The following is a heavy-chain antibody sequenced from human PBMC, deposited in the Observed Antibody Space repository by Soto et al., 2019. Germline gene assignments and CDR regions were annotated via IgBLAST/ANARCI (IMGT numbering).Heavy chain of an antibody. D-gene: IGHD6-13*01. CDR2: ISGSGGST. J-gene: IGHJ3*02. V-gene: IGHV3-23*01. Sequence: PGGPRRLSCAASGFTFSSYAMSWVHQAPGKGLEWVSAISGSGGSTYYADSVKGRFTISRDNSKNTLYLQMNSLRAEDTAVYYCAKVGSSWPDAFDIWGQGTMVTVSS. CDR1: GFTFSSYA. CDR3: AKVGSSWPDAFDI.